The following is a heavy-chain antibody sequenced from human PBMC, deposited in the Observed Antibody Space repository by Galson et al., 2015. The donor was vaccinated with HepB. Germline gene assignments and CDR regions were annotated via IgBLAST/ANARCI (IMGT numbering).Heavy chain of an antibody. Sequence: SLRLSCAASGFSISGYSMNWVRQAPGKGLEWLSYISGHRNTIYYTDAVKGRFTISRDNAKNSLFLQMNSLRVEDTAVYYCARERGMGWLQKSLGNLDPWGQGTLVTVSS. V-gene: IGHV3-48*04. CDR1: GFSISGYS. CDR2: ISGHRNTI. CDR3: ARERGMGWLQKSLGNLDP. J-gene: IGHJ5*02. D-gene: IGHD5-24*01.